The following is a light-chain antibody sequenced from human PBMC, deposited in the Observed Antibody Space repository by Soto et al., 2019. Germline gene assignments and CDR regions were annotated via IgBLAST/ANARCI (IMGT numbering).Light chain of an antibody. CDR2: DAS. CDR1: QSVRST. CDR3: QQYNTWPRT. Sequence: ETVMTQCPATLSVSPGERATLSCRASQSVRSTLAWYQQKPGQAPRLLIYDASTRATGIPARFSGSGSGTEFTLTISSMQSEDFALYFCQQYNTWPRTFGQGTKVAIK. V-gene: IGKV3-15*01. J-gene: IGKJ1*01.